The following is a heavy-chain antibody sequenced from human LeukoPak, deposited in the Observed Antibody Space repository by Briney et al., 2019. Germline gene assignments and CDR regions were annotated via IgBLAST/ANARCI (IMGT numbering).Heavy chain of an antibody. V-gene: IGHV3-15*01. CDR3: TTSYDGSGFYPFYFDH. CDR1: GFTFTYAW. Sequence: GGSLRLSCAASGFTFTYAWMTWVRQAPGKGLEWVGRIKSKTAGGTTDYAAPVKGRFTISRDDSKNTVYLQMNSLKIEDTAVYYCTTSYDGSGFYPFYFDHWGQGTLVTVSS. J-gene: IGHJ4*02. D-gene: IGHD3-22*01. CDR2: IKSKTAGGTT.